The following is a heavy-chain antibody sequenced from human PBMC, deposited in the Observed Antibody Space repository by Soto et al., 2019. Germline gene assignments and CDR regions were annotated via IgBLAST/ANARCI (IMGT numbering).Heavy chain of an antibody. J-gene: IGHJ1*01. D-gene: IGHD6-13*01. CDR3: ARGKGSGYEH. CDR2: ISAFNGHT. CDR1: GYTFRDYG. Sequence: QVQLVQSGPEVRKPGASVKVSCKASGYTFRDYGIALGRQAPGQGREWMGWISAFNGHTNYAQKFQGRVTVIADASTATAYMELRSLRPDDTAMYFCARGKGSGYEHWGQRTLVTVS. V-gene: IGHV1-18*01.